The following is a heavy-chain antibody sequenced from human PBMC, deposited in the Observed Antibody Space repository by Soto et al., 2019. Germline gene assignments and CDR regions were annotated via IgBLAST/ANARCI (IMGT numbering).Heavy chain of an antibody. CDR1: GYTFTSYG. CDR2: ISAYNGNT. J-gene: IGHJ4*02. CDR3: ARESGATTMYIYFDY. V-gene: IGHV1-18*01. D-gene: IGHD1-26*01. Sequence: GASVKVSCKASGYTFTSYGISWVRQAPGQGLEWMGWISAYNGNTNYAQKLQGRVTMTTDTSTSTAYMELRSLRSDDTAVYYCARESGATTMYIYFDYWGQGTLVTVSS.